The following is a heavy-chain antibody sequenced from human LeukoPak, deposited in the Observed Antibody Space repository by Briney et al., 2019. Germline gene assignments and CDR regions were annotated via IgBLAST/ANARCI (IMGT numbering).Heavy chain of an antibody. CDR1: GFTFSSYA. Sequence: PGGSLRLSCAASGFTFSSYAMSWVRQAPGKGLEWVSAISGSGGSTYYADSVKGRFTISRDNTKNSLYLQMNSLRAEDSGLYYCTTLGYHLDSWGQGTLVTVSS. CDR2: ISGSGGST. V-gene: IGHV3-23*01. CDR3: TTLGYHLDS. J-gene: IGHJ4*02. D-gene: IGHD3-22*01.